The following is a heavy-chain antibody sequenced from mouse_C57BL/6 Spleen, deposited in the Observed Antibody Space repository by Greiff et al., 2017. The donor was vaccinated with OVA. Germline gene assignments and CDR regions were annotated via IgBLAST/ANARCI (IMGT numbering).Heavy chain of an antibody. J-gene: IGHJ2*01. D-gene: IGHD3-2*02. CDR3: ARQLRLRVDY. V-gene: IGHV1-50*01. CDR2: IDPSDSYT. Sequence: QVHVKQPGAELVKPGASVKLSCKASGYTFTSYWMQWVKQRPGQGLEWIGEIDPSDSYTNYNQKFKGKATLTVDTSSSTAYMQLSSLTSEDSAVYYCARQLRLRVDYWGQGTTLTVSS. CDR1: GYTFTSYW.